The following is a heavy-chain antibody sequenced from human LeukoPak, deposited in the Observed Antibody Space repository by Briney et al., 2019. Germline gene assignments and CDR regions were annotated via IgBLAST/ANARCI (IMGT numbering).Heavy chain of an antibody. CDR1: GFTFSSYW. CDR2: INSDGSST. Sequence: GGSLRLSCAASGFTFSSYWMHWVRQAPGKGLVWVSRINSDGSSTSYADSVKGRFTISRDNAKNTLYLQMNSLRAEDTAVYYCARRMGSSCPHFDYWGQGTLVTVSS. V-gene: IGHV3-74*01. CDR3: ARRMGSSCPHFDY. J-gene: IGHJ4*02. D-gene: IGHD6-13*01.